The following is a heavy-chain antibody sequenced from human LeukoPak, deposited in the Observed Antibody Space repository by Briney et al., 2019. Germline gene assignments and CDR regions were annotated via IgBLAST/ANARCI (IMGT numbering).Heavy chain of an antibody. Sequence: GGSLRLSCAASGFTFSSYEMNWVRQAPGKGLEWVSSISSSSSYIYYADSVKGRFTISRDNAKNSLYLQMNSLRAEDTAVYYCARESIVVVPAAIDYWGQGTLVTVSS. V-gene: IGHV3-21*01. CDR1: GFTFSSYE. D-gene: IGHD2-2*01. CDR2: ISSSSSYI. J-gene: IGHJ4*02. CDR3: ARESIVVVPAAIDY.